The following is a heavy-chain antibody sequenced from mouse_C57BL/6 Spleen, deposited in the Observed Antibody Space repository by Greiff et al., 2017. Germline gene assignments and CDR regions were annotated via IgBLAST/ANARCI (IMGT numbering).Heavy chain of an antibody. CDR3: ARGYYGSSYYAMDY. J-gene: IGHJ4*01. CDR2: IDPEDGEP. V-gene: IGHV14-2*01. CDR1: GFNIKDYY. Sequence: VQLKESGAELVKPGASVKLSCTASGFNIKDYYMHWVKQRTEQGLEWIGRIDPEDGEPKYAPKFQGKATITADTSSNTAYLQLSSLTSEDTAVYYGARGYYGSSYYAMDYWGQGTSVTVSS. D-gene: IGHD1-1*01.